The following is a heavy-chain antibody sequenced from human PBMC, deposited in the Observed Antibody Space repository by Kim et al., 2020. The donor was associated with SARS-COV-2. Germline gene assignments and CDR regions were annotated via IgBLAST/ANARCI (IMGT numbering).Heavy chain of an antibody. V-gene: IGHV3-21*01. CDR3: AREVEAVAGSAEYFQH. D-gene: IGHD6-19*01. J-gene: IGHJ1*01. Sequence: GGSLRLSCAASGFTFSSYSMNWVRQAPGKGLEWVSSISSSSSYIYYADSVKGRFTISRDNAKNSLYLQMNSLRAEDTAVYYCAREVEAVAGSAEYFQHWGQGTLVTVSS. CDR2: ISSSSSYI. CDR1: GFTFSSYS.